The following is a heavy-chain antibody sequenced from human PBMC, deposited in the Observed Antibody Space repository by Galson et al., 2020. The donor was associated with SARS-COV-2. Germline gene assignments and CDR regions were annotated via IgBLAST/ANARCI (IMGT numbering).Heavy chain of an antibody. Sequence: SETLSLTCAVSGTSISSGSYSWNWIRQPPGKGLEWIGYISYSGGTYYNPSLKSRVTISGDRSKNQFSLRRSSVTAADTAVYYCARLHYGEYAPEAFDIWGPGTRVTVAS. V-gene: IGHV4-30-2*01. CDR1: GTSISSGSYS. J-gene: IGHJ3*02. D-gene: IGHD4-17*01. CDR2: ISYSGGT. CDR3: ARLHYGEYAPEAFDI.